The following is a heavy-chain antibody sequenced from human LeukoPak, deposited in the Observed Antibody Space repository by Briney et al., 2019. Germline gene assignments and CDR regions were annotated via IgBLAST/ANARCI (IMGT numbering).Heavy chain of an antibody. V-gene: IGHV3-23*01. J-gene: IGHJ4*02. CDR3: AKGQDYSNYYYFDY. Sequence: GGSLRLSCAASGFTFSRYAMSWVRQGPGKGLEWVSVNSGSGGSTYYADSVKGRFTISRDNSKNTLYLQMNSLRAEDTAVYYCAKGQDYSNYYYFDYWGQGTLVTVSS. CDR1: GFTFSRYA. CDR2: NSGSGGST. D-gene: IGHD4-11*01.